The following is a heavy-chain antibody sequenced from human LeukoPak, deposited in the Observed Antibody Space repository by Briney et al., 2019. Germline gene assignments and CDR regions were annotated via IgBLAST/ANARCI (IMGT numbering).Heavy chain of an antibody. V-gene: IGHV3-30-3*01. D-gene: IGHD3-3*01. CDR1: GFTFSNYA. Sequence: GRSLRLSCFASGFTFSNYAMHWVRQVPDKGLEWVSLISLDETQRYYAPSVKGRFTVSRDNSKDTLYLQMNSLRAEDTAVYYCATLTILGFQLWYWGQGTLVTVSS. CDR2: ISLDETQR. CDR3: ATLTILGFQLWY. J-gene: IGHJ4*02.